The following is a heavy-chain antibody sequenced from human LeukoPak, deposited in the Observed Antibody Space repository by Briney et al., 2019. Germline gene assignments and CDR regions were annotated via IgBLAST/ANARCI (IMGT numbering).Heavy chain of an antibody. CDR1: GYMLNELA. V-gene: IGHV1-24*01. CDR2: FDPESGQT. D-gene: IGHD2-2*02. Sequence: ASVKVSCKISGYMLNELAMHWVRQAPGKGLTWMGGFDPESGQTVYAQKFQGRVTMTEDTSTDTAYMELSSLTSEDTALYFCATPAAVVAATIARYALDVWGQGTFVTVS. CDR3: ATPAAVVAATIARYALDV. J-gene: IGHJ3*01.